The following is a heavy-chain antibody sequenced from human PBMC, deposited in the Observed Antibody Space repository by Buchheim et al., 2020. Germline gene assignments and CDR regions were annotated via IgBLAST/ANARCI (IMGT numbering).Heavy chain of an antibody. V-gene: IGHV1-69*04. CDR3: ASDVEMATIGYNWFDP. Sequence: QVQLVQSGAEVKKPGSSVKVSCKASGGTFSSYAISWVRQAPGQGLEWMGRIIPLLGIANYAQKFQGRVTITADKSTSTASMELSSLRSEDTAVYYCASDVEMATIGYNWFDPWGQGTL. D-gene: IGHD5-24*01. CDR2: IIPLLGIA. CDR1: GGTFSSYA. J-gene: IGHJ5*02.